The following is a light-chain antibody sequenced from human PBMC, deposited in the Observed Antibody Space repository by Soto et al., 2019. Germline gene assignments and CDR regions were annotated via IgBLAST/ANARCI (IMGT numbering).Light chain of an antibody. Sequence: EIVLTQSPATLSLSPGERATLSCRASQSVSGNLAWDQQKPGQAPRLLIHGASTRATGIPARFSGSGSGTEFTLTISSLQPDDFATYYCQHYNSYSEAFGQGTKVDIK. CDR2: GAS. V-gene: IGKV3-15*01. J-gene: IGKJ1*01. CDR1: QSVSGN. CDR3: QHYNSYSEA.